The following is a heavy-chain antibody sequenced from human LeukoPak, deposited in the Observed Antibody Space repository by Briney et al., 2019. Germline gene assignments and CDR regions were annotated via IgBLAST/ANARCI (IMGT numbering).Heavy chain of an antibody. CDR2: INPNSGGT. CDR1: GYTFTVYY. CDR3: ARGAFGTSRSQGDY. D-gene: IGHD2-2*01. V-gene: IGHV1-2*02. J-gene: IGHJ4*02. Sequence: GASVKVSCKASGYTFTVYYMHWVRQAPGQGLEWMGWINPNSGGTNYAQKFQGRVTMTRDTSISTAYMARSRLSSDDTAVYYCARGAFGTSRSQGDYWGQGTLVTVSS.